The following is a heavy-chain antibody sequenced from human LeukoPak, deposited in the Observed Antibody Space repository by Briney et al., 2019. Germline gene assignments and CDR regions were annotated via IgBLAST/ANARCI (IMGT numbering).Heavy chain of an antibody. V-gene: IGHV3-23*01. J-gene: IGHJ4*02. CDR3: AKRGVVIRVILVGFHKQAYYFDS. D-gene: IGHD3-10*01. CDR1: GFTFSDYY. CDR2: ISDSGGST. Sequence: QPGGSLRLSCAASGFTFSDYYMSWIRQAPGKGLEWVAGISDSGGSTNYADSVKGRFTISRDNAKNTLYLQMNSLRAEDTAVYFCAKRGVVIRVILVGFHKQAYYFDSWGQGALVTVSS.